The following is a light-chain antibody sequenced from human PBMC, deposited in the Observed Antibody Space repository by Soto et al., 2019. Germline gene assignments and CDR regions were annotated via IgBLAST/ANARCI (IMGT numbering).Light chain of an antibody. J-gene: IGKJ5*01. CDR1: QSVSSY. V-gene: IGKV3-11*01. CDR2: DAS. CDR3: QQRSNWIT. Sequence: EIVLTQSPAPLSFSPGERATLSCRASQSVSSYLAWYQQKPGQAPRLLIHDASNRATGIPARFSGSGSGTDFTLTISSLEPEDFAVYYCQQRSNWITFGQGTRLEIK.